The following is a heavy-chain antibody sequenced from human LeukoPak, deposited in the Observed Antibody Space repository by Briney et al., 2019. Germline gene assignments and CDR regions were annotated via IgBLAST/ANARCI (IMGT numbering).Heavy chain of an antibody. Sequence: GGSLRLSCAASGFTFSSYSMNWVRQAPGKGLEWVSSISSSSSYIYYADSVKGRFTISRDNAKNSLYLQMNSLRAEDTAVYYCARDCGSGGSCYFGYWGQGTLVTVSS. CDR3: ARDCGSGGSCYFGY. J-gene: IGHJ4*02. CDR2: ISSSSSYI. CDR1: GFTFSSYS. D-gene: IGHD2-15*01. V-gene: IGHV3-21*01.